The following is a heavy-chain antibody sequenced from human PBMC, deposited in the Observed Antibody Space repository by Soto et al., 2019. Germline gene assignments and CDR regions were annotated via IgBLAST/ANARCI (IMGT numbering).Heavy chain of an antibody. D-gene: IGHD3-22*01. CDR3: ARGQVIVVVTKEGHSWFDP. J-gene: IGHJ5*02. V-gene: IGHV4-31*03. CDR2: IYYSGST. CDR1: GGSISSGGYY. Sequence: SETLSLTCTVSGGSISSGGYYWSWIRQHPGKGLEWIGYIYYSGSTYYNPSLKSRVTISVDTSKNQFSLKLSSVTAADTAVYYCARGQVIVVVTKEGHSWFDPWGQGTLVTVSS.